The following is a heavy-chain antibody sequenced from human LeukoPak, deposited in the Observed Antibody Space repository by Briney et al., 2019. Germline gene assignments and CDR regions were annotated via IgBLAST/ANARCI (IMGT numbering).Heavy chain of an antibody. CDR2: IHRGTT. J-gene: IGHJ4*02. CDR1: GDSSNTYY. D-gene: IGHD3-22*01. CDR3: ARFTIDDTSGHFDY. V-gene: IGHV4-59*08. Sequence: PSETLSLTCIVSGDSSNTYYWSWIRQPPGQRLEWIGYIHRGTTRYNPSLKSRVTISADTSKIHFSLNLTSVTAADTAVYYCARFTIDDTSGHFDYWGQGNLVTVSS.